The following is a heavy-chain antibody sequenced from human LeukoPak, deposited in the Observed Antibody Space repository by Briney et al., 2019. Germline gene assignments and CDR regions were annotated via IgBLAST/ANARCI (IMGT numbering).Heavy chain of an antibody. J-gene: IGHJ4*02. V-gene: IGHV1-46*01. Sequence: ASVKVSCKASGYIFTNYYMHWVRQAPGQGLKWMGTINPSGGSTTYAQKFQGRVTMTRDTSTSTVYMELSSLRSEDTAVYYCARDHGSAYYRAPRHWGQGTLVTVSS. CDR2: INPSGGST. D-gene: IGHD3-10*01. CDR3: ARDHGSAYYRAPRH. CDR1: GYIFTNYY.